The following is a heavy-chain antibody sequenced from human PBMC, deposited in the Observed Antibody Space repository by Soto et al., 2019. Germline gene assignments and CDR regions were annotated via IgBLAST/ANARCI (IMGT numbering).Heavy chain of an antibody. Sequence: SVKVCWKASGGIFRDFSFSWARHAPGQGLEWMGGIMPIFGGPDYAQRFRGRVTITADEVTRTAFMELRGLTSEDTATYYCASSLRMAGIGNYYYGMDVWGQGTTVTVSS. CDR3: ASSLRMAGIGNYYYGMDV. V-gene: IGHV1-69*13. D-gene: IGHD6-19*01. CDR2: IMPIFGGP. J-gene: IGHJ6*02. CDR1: GGIFRDFS.